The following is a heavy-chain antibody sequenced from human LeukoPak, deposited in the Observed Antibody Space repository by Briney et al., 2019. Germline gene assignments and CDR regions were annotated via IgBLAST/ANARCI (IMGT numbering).Heavy chain of an antibody. V-gene: IGHV3-48*03. J-gene: IGHJ4*02. CDR1: GFTFSNNA. D-gene: IGHD6-19*01. CDR3: ARSPTGSGWYYFDY. CDR2: ISSSGSSI. Sequence: GGSLRLSCIASGFTFSNNAMSWVRQAPGQGLEWVSYISSSGSSIYYAASVKGRFTISRDNAKNSLYLQMISLSAQDTAVYYCARSPTGSGWYYFDYWGQGTLVTVSS.